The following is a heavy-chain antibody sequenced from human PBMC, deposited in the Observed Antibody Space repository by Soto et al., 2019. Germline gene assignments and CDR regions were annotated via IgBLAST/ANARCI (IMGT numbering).Heavy chain of an antibody. CDR3: ARDPDRSRYSPFDH. Sequence: ASVKVSCKASGYSFTSYAMYWVRQAPGQRLEWMGWINAGNGNTKYSQKFQGRVTISRDTSASTAYMELSSLRSEDTAVYYCARDPDRSRYSPFDHWGQGTLVTVSS. J-gene: IGHJ1*01. D-gene: IGHD3-22*01. CDR1: GYSFTSYA. CDR2: INAGNGNT. V-gene: IGHV1-3*01.